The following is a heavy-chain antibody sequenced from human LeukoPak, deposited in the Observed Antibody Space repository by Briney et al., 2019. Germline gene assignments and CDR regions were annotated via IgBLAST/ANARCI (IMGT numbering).Heavy chain of an antibody. CDR2: ISSSGSTI. V-gene: IGHV3-11*01. CDR1: GFTFRDYY. Sequence: GGPLRLSCAASGFTFRDYYMIWIRQAPGKGLEWVSYISSSGSTIYYADSVKGRFTISRDNAKNSLYLQMNSLRAEDTAVYYCARRSSSPWFYPWGQGTLVTVSS. D-gene: IGHD6-6*01. J-gene: IGHJ5*02. CDR3: ARRSSSPWFYP.